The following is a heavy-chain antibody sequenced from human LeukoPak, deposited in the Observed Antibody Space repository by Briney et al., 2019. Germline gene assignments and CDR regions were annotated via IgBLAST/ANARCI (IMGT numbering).Heavy chain of an antibody. CDR3: ARDNSVRDEAWWFNP. Sequence: PKASVKVSCKASGGTFSSYAISWVRQAPGQGLEWMGGIIPIFGTANCAQKFQGRVTITADKSTSTAYMELSSLRSEDTAVYYCARDNSVRDEAWWFNPWGQGTLVTVSS. CDR1: GGTFSSYA. V-gene: IGHV1-69*06. CDR2: IIPIFGTA. J-gene: IGHJ5*02. D-gene: IGHD5-24*01.